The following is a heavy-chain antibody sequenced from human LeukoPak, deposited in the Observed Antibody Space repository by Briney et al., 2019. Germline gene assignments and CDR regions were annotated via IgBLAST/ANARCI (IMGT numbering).Heavy chain of an antibody. V-gene: IGHV5-51*01. Sequence: GESLRISCKCSGFDFTAYGIAWVRPMPGKGLEWMGNIYPGGSNGRYSPSFQGQVTMSADKSITTVCVQWSSLKASDTAMYYCASHFHCAWFGFWGHGSLVTVSS. D-gene: IGHD2-21*02. J-gene: IGHJ5*01. CDR1: GFDFTAYG. CDR3: ASHFHCAWFGF. CDR2: IYPGGSNG.